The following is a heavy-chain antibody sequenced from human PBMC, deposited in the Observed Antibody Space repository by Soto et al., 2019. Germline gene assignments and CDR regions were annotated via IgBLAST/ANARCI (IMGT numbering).Heavy chain of an antibody. CDR3: ARAPQFYDFWSGYYRSGDLKLYFDS. Sequence: QVQLQESGPGLVKPSETLSLTCTVSGGSVSSGNYYWSWIRQPPGKGLEWIGYLYDSGSTDYNPSLKSRVTISVDTSKNQFSLKLSSVTAADTAVYYCARAPQFYDFWSGYYRSGDLKLYFDSWGQGTLVTVSS. CDR2: LYDSGST. D-gene: IGHD3-3*01. CDR1: GGSVSSGNYY. V-gene: IGHV4-61*01. J-gene: IGHJ4*02.